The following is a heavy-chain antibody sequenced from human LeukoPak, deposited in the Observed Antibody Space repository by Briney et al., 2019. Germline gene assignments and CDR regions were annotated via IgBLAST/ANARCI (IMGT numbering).Heavy chain of an antibody. CDR3: ARGDYDFWSGSPHPATIDY. V-gene: IGHV3-48*03. CDR2: ISSSGSTI. CDR1: GFTFSSYE. Sequence: PGGSLRLSCAASGFTFSSYEMNWVRQAPGKGLEWVSYISSSGSTIYYADSVKGRFTISRDNAKNSLYLQMNSLRAEDTAVYYCARGDYDFWSGSPHPATIDYWGQGTLVTVSS. D-gene: IGHD3-3*01. J-gene: IGHJ4*02.